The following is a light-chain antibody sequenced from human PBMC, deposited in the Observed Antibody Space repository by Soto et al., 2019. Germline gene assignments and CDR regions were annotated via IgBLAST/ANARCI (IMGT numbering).Light chain of an antibody. CDR2: EVS. CDR1: SSDVGSYDL. V-gene: IGLV2-23*02. CDR3: CSFAGSSTYV. J-gene: IGLJ1*01. Sequence: QSVLTQPASLSVSPGQSITISCTGTSSDVGSYDLVSWYQHHPGKAPKLMIYEVSKRPSGVSNRFSGSKSDNTASLTISGLQAEDEADYYCCSFAGSSTYVFGNGTKVTVL.